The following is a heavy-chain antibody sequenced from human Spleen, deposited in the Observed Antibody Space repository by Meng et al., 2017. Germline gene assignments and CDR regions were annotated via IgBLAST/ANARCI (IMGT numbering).Heavy chain of an antibody. J-gene: IGHJ5*02. CDR1: GFTFSDYY. V-gene: IGHV3-23*01. Sequence: GESLKISCAASGFTFSDYYMSWIRQAPGKGLEWVSTISGTGGRTYYADSVRGRFTISRDNSMNTLYLQVNSLRAEDTALYYGAQDTNEYAGSSNLWGQGTMVTVSS. CDR2: ISGTGGRT. D-gene: IGHD4-23*01. CDR3: AQDTNEYAGSSNL.